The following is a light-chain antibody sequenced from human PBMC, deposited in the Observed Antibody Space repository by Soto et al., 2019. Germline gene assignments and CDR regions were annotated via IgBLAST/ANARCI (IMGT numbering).Light chain of an antibody. CDR3: QEYNTYSWT. CDR1: QSISTW. CDR2: KAS. V-gene: IGKV1-5*03. J-gene: IGKJ1*01. Sequence: DIQMTQSPSTLSASVGDRVTITCRASQSISTWLAWYQQKPGKAPKLLIQKASSLESGVPSRFSGSGSGTEFTLTISSLQPDDFATYYCQEYNTYSWTFVQGTKVEL.